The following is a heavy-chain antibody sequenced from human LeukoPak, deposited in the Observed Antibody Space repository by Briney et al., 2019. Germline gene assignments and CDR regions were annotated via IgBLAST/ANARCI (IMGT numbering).Heavy chain of an antibody. J-gene: IGHJ6*04. CDR1: GFTFSSYG. V-gene: IGHV3-23*01. CDR2: ISGSGGST. CDR3: AELGITMIGGV. D-gene: IGHD3-10*02. Sequence: PGGSLRLSCAASGFTFSSYGMSWVRQAPGKGLEWVSAISGSGGSTYYADSVKGRYTISRDNAKNSLYLQMNSLRAEDTAVYYCAELGITMIGGVWGKGTTVTISS.